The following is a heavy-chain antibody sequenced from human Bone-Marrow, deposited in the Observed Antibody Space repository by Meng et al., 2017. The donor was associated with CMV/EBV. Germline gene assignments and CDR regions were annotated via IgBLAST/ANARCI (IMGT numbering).Heavy chain of an antibody. CDR2: INHSGST. CDR3: ARGGVVVNGAPLDY. Sequence: QVQLQLWGAGLLKPSETLALTCAVYGGSFSGYYWSWIRQPPGKGLEWIGEINHSGSTNYNPSLKSRVTISVDTSKNQFSLKLSSVTAADTAVYYCARGGVVVNGAPLDYWGQGTLVTVSS. D-gene: IGHD3-22*01. CDR1: GGSFSGYY. V-gene: IGHV4-34*01. J-gene: IGHJ4*02.